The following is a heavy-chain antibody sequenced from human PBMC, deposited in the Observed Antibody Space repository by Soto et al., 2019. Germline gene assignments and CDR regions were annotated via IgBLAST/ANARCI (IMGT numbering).Heavy chain of an antibody. CDR3: ASLPRGYYGSGSYLAY. V-gene: IGHV5-51*01. Sequence: GESLKISCKGSGYSFTSYWIGWVRQMPGKGLEWMGIIYPGDSDTRYSPSFQGQVTISADKSISTAYLQWSSLKASDTAMYYCASLPRGYYGSGSYLAYWGQGTLVTVSS. CDR2: IYPGDSDT. CDR1: GYSFTSYW. J-gene: IGHJ4*02. D-gene: IGHD3-10*01.